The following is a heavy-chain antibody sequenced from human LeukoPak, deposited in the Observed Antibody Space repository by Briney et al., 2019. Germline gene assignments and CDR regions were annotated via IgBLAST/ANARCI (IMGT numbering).Heavy chain of an antibody. D-gene: IGHD6-19*01. CDR1: GFTFSSYA. Sequence: GGSLRLSCAASGFTFSSYAMSWVRQAPGNGLEWVSAISGSGGSTYFADSVKGHFTISRDNSKNTLYLQMNSLRAEDTAVYYCARLGSSGWLYYYYYYGMDVWGQGTTVTVSS. CDR3: ARLGSSGWLYYYYYYGMDV. J-gene: IGHJ6*02. CDR2: ISGSGGST. V-gene: IGHV3-23*01.